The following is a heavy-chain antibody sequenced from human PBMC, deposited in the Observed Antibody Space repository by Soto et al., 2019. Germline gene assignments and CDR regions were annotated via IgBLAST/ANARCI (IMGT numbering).Heavy chain of an antibody. D-gene: IGHD3-3*01. CDR1: GGTFSSYA. J-gene: IGHJ6*02. CDR2: IIPIFGTA. CDR3: ASYISRFLKLYSDQYPYYGMDV. V-gene: IGHV1-69*13. Sequence: SVKVSCKASGGTFSSYAISWVRQAPGQGLEWMGGIIPIFGTANYAQKFQGRVTITADESTSTAYMELSSLRSEDTAVYYCASYISRFLKLYSDQYPYYGMDVLG.